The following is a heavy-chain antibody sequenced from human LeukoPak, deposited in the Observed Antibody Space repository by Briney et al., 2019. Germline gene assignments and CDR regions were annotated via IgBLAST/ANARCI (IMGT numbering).Heavy chain of an antibody. V-gene: IGHV4-38-2*02. CDR3: ARDRVLRYFDWLLTDAFDI. CDR2: IYHSGST. Sequence: SETLSLTCAVSGYSISNYWGWIRQPPGKGLEWIGSIYHSGSTYYNPSLKSRVTISVDTSKNQFSLKLSSVTAADTAVYYCARDRVLRYFDWLLTDAFDIWGQGTMVTVSS. D-gene: IGHD3-9*01. J-gene: IGHJ3*02. CDR1: GYSISNY.